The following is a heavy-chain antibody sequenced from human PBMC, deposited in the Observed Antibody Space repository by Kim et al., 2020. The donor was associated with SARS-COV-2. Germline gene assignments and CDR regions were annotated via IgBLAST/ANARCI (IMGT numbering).Heavy chain of an antibody. CDR1: GFTFSSYE. CDR2: ISSSGSTI. CDR3: ARDRLLPYYFDY. V-gene: IGHV3-48*03. D-gene: IGHD3-22*01. Sequence: GGSLRLSCAASGFTFSSYEMNWVRQAPGKGLEWVSYISSSGSTIYYADSVKGRFTISRDNAKNSLYLQMNSLRAEDTAVYYCARDRLLPYYFDYWGQGTLVTVSS. J-gene: IGHJ4*02.